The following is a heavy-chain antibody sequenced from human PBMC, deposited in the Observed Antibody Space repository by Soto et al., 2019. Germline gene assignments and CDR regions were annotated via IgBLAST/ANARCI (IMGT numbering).Heavy chain of an antibody. V-gene: IGHV1-46*03. CDR3: ARGENYGDYVFNY. D-gene: IGHD4-17*01. Sequence: ASVKVSCKASGYTSIIYYIHWVLQAPGQGLEWMGIINPSGGWTTYAQKFQGRVTLTRDTSTSTVYMELSSLRSEDTAVYYCARGENYGDYVFNYWGQGTLVTVSS. CDR2: INPSGGWT. J-gene: IGHJ4*02. CDR1: GYTSIIYY.